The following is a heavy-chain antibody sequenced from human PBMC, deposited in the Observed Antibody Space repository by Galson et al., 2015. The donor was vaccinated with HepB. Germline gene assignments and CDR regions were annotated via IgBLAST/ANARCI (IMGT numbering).Heavy chain of an antibody. D-gene: IGHD4-17*01. Sequence: SVTVSCKVSGHTLTELSIHWVRQAPGKGLECIGGIDREDGKTIYAQNFQGRVTVTEDTSTDTAYMDLYSLTYDDTAVYYCAAGDYGDYVFHYWGQGTLVTVSS. J-gene: IGHJ4*02. CDR1: GHTLTELS. CDR3: AAGDYGDYVFHY. V-gene: IGHV1-24*01. CDR2: IDREDGKT.